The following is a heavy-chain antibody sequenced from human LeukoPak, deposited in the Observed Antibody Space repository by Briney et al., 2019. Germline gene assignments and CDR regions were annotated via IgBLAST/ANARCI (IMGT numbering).Heavy chain of an antibody. D-gene: IGHD3-22*01. CDR3: ARDLFSENYYDSSGLDY. CDR1: GFTFSSYS. V-gene: IGHV3-21*01. J-gene: IGHJ4*02. Sequence: GGSLRLSCAASGFTFSSYSMNWVRQAPGKGLEWVSSISSSSSYIYYADSVKGRFTISRDNAKNSLYLQMNSLRAEDTAVYYCARDLFSENYYDSSGLDYWGQGTLVTVSS. CDR2: ISSSSSYI.